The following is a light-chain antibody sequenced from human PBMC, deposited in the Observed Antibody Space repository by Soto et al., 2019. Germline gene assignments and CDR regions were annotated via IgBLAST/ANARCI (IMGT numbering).Light chain of an antibody. J-gene: IGKJ4*01. V-gene: IGKV3-20*01. CDR3: QRRGSAPLT. CDR2: GAS. Sequence: EIVLTQSPGTLSLSPGDRATLSCRASQSVSTRHLAWYQQRPGQAPRLLIYGASSRATGIPDRFSGSGSGTNFTLSISKLEHDDFGVYYCQRRGSAPLTFDGATTVEIK. CDR1: QSVSTRH.